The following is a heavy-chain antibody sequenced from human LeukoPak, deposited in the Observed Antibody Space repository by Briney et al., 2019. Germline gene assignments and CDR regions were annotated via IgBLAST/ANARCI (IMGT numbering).Heavy chain of an antibody. V-gene: IGHV1-2*02. Sequence: ASVKVSCKASGYTFTGYYMHWVRQAPGQGLEWMGWINPNSGGTNYAQKFQGRVTMTRDTSISTAYMELSRLRSDDTGVYYCARDLTYYYDSSGYSHFDYWGQGTLVTVSS. CDR1: GYTFTGYY. CDR3: ARDLTYYYDSSGYSHFDY. D-gene: IGHD3-22*01. J-gene: IGHJ4*02. CDR2: INPNSGGT.